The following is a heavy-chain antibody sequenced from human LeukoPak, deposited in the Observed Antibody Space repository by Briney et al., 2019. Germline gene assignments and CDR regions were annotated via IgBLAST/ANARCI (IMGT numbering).Heavy chain of an antibody. CDR2: IITYNGNT. Sequence: GASVKVSCKASGFTFTSYGISWVRQAPGQGLEWMGLIITYNGNTKYAQELQGRVTMTTDTSTNTAYMELRSLRSDDTAVYYCAKTTVTSEDYYYYYMDVWGKGTTVTVSS. V-gene: IGHV1-18*01. J-gene: IGHJ6*03. D-gene: IGHD4-17*01. CDR1: GFTFTSYG. CDR3: AKTTVTSEDYYYYYMDV.